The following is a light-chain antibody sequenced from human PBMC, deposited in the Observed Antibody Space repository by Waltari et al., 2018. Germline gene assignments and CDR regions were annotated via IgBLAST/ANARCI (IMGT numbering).Light chain of an antibody. CDR1: QSVRNSN. Sequence: EIVLTQSPGTPSLSPGERATLSCRASQSVRNSNLGWYQQNPGQAPRLLIYSASTRATGIPDRFSVSGSGMDFTLTISRLEPEDFAVYYCHHYGSSPPITFGGGTKVEIK. V-gene: IGKV3-20*01. CDR3: HHYGSSPPIT. J-gene: IGKJ4*01. CDR2: SAS.